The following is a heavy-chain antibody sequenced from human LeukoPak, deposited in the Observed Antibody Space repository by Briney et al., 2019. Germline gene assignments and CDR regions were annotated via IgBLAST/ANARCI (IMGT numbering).Heavy chain of an antibody. CDR3: ARGTWDY. J-gene: IGHJ4*02. CDR1: GLNFSSYG. CDR2: IWYDRNNK. V-gene: IGHV3-33*08. Sequence: GDSLRLSCAACGLNFSSYGMHWARQPTGKGVEWVAVIWYDRNNKYYADAVKGLFTISRHNSKNTLYLQMNSLRAEDTAVYYCARGTWDYWGQGTLVTVSS.